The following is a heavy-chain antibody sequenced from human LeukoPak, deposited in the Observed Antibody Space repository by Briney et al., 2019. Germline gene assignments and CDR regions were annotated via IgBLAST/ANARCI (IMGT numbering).Heavy chain of an antibody. J-gene: IGHJ4*02. D-gene: IGHD6-13*01. V-gene: IGHV3-30*04. CDR2: ISYDGSNK. Sequence: PGGSLRLSCAASGFTFSSYAMHWVRQAPGKGLEWVAVISYDGSNKYYADSVKGRFTISRDNSKNTLYLQMNSLRAEDTAVYYCAKVPGVSYWGQGTLVTVSS. CDR3: AKVPGVSY. CDR1: GFTFSSYA.